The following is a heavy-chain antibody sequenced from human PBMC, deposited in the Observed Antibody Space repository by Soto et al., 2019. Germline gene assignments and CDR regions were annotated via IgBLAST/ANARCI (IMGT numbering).Heavy chain of an antibody. CDR3: ARDWESQGSPPYYYYGMDV. J-gene: IGHJ6*02. CDR1: GFTFSSSA. V-gene: IGHV3-30-3*01. Sequence: QVQLVESGGGVVQPGRSLRLSCAASGFTFSSSAMHWVRQAPGKGLEWVAVISYDGSNKYYADSVKGRFTISRDNSKNTLYLQMNSLRAEDTAVYYCARDWESQGSPPYYYYGMDVWGQGTTVTVSS. D-gene: IGHD1-26*01. CDR2: ISYDGSNK.